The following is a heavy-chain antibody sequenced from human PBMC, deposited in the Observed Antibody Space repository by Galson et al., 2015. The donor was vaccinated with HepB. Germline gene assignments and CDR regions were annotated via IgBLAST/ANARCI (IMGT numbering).Heavy chain of an antibody. D-gene: IGHD1-1*01. V-gene: IGHV6-1*01. CDR1: GDSVSRYGVS. Sequence: CAISGDSVSRYGVSWNWFRQSPWRGLEWQGSTYYTSKWFSEYAETLKGRIIVDADSSNNLFSLQLNSVTPEDTAVYFCVRDGNWKYDYWGLGILVTVSS. CDR3: VRDGNWKYDY. CDR2: TYYTSKWFS. J-gene: IGHJ4*02.